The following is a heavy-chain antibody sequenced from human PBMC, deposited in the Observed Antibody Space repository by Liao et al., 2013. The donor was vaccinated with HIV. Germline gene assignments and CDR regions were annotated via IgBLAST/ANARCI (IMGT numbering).Heavy chain of an antibody. CDR1: GGSFSGYY. CDR3: ARGPQHIPPNWSAWTN. CDR2: IHHSGST. D-gene: IGHD1-1*01. Sequence: QVQLQQWGAGLLKPSETLSLTCAVYGGSFSGYYWSWIRQPPGKGLEWIGEIHHSGSTNYNPSLKSRVTISVDTSKNQFSLKLSSVTAADTAVYYCARGPQHIPPNWSAWTNWGQGNPGHVSS. J-gene: IGHJ4*02. V-gene: IGHV4-34*01.